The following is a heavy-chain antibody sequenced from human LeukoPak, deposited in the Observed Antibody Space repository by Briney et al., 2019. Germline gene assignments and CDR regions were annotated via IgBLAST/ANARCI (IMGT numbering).Heavy chain of an antibody. V-gene: IGHV1-8*02. CDR3: ARGSITIFGVVIIGYYGMDV. J-gene: IGHJ6*02. Sequence: ASVKVSCKASGYTFTGYYMHWVRQATGQGLEWMGWMNPNSGNTGYAQKFQGRVTMTRNTSTSTAYMELSSLRSEDTAVYYCARGSITIFGVVIIGYYGMDVWGQGTTVTVSS. CDR1: GYTFTGYY. CDR2: MNPNSGNT. D-gene: IGHD3-3*01.